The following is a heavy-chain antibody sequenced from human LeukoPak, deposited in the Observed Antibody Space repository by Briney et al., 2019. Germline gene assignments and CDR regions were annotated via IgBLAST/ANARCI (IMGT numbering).Heavy chain of an antibody. J-gene: IGHJ4*02. CDR2: INHSGST. CDR3: ARHGPGYSSGWYRENEAFDY. D-gene: IGHD6-19*01. Sequence: PSETLSLTCAVYGGSFSGYYWSWIRQPPGKGLEWIGEINHSGSTNYNPSLKSRVTISVDTSKNQFSLKLSSVTAADTAVYYCARHGPGYSSGWYRENEAFDYWGQGTLVTVSS. V-gene: IGHV4-34*01. CDR1: GGSFSGYY.